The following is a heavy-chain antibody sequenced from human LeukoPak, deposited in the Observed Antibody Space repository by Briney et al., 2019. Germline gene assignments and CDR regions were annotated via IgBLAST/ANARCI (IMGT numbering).Heavy chain of an antibody. CDR2: TYYRSKWYN. CDR3: ARDVAAAGIRFDY. V-gene: IGHV6-1*01. Sequence: SQTLSLTCAISGDSVSSNSAAWNWIRQPPSRGLEWLGRTYYRSKWYNDYAVSVKSRITISPDTSKNQFSLQLNSVTPEDTAVYYCARDVAAAGIRFDYWGQGTLVTVSS. D-gene: IGHD6-13*01. CDR1: GDSVSSNSAA. J-gene: IGHJ4*02.